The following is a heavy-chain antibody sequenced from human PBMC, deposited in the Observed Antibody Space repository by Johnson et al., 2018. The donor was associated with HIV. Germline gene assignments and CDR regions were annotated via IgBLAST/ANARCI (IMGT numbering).Heavy chain of an antibody. D-gene: IGHD3-16*01. V-gene: IGHV3-7*04. CDR1: GFTFSSYW. Sequence: VQLVESGGGLVQPGGSLRLSCAASGFTFSSYWMTWVHQAPGKGLEWVATIKQDGGEKYYVDSVKGRFTISRDNAENSLYLIMNSLRAEDTAVYYCARGRGALDIWGQGTMVTVPS. CDR2: IKQDGGEK. CDR3: ARGRGALDI. J-gene: IGHJ3*02.